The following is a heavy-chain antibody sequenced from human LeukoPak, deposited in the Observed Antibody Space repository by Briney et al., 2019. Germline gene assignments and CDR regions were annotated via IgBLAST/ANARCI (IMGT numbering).Heavy chain of an antibody. J-gene: IGHJ4*02. D-gene: IGHD2-15*01. CDR2: IEGSGQYT. Sequence: GGSLRLSCAASGSSFSDFYMTWIRQAPGKGLEWVSYIEGSGQYTKYADSVRGRFTISRDNAKNSLYLQMRSLRVEDTAVYYCARFGYLSAYADFWGQGILVSVSS. V-gene: IGHV3-11*06. CDR3: ARFGYLSAYADF. CDR1: GSSFSDFY.